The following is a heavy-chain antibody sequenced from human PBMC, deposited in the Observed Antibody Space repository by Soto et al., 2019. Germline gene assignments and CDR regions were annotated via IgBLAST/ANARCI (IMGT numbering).Heavy chain of an antibody. Sequence: QVQLVQSGAEVKKPGASVKVSCKASGYTFTSYAIHWVRQAPGQRLEWMGWINAGNGNTKYSQKFQDRVTITRDTSANTAYMELRSLRTEGTAVYYLAGDLGGWPYYRGQGTLVTVSS. CDR1: GYTFTSYA. CDR3: AGDLGGWPYY. CDR2: INAGNGNT. D-gene: IGHD6-19*01. J-gene: IGHJ4*02. V-gene: IGHV1-3*01.